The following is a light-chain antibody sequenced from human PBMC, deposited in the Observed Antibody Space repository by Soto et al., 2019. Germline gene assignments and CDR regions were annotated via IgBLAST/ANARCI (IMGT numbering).Light chain of an antibody. V-gene: IGLV3-21*04. CDR1: NIGSKS. CDR3: QVWDSSSDHSYV. CDR2: YDS. J-gene: IGLJ1*01. Sequence: SYELTQPPSMSVAPGKTARITCGGNNIGSKSVHWYQQKPGQAPVLVIYYDSDRPSGIPERFSGSNSGNTATLTISRVEAGDEADYYCQVWDSSSDHSYVFGTGTKLTVL.